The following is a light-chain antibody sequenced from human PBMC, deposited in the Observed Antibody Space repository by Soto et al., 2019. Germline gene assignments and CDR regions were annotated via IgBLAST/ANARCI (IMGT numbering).Light chain of an antibody. CDR3: QQYTNYPYT. CDR2: DAS. J-gene: IGKJ2*01. Sequence: DIQMTQSPSTLSASVGDRVTITCRASQSISSWLAWYQQKPGKAPKFLIYDASSLESGVPSRFSGSGSGTEFPLTISSLQPDDFATYYCQQYTNYPYTFGQGTKLEIK. CDR1: QSISSW. V-gene: IGKV1-5*01.